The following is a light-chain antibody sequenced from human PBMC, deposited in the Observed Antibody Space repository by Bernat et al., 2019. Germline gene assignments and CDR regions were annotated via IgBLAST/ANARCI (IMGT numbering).Light chain of an antibody. CDR1: QSISSY. Sequence: DIQMTQSPSSLSASVGDRVTITCRASQSISSYLNWYQQKPVKAPKLLIYAASRLQSGVPLRFSGSGSGTDFTLTISSLQPEDFATYYCQQSYSTPQVTVGPGTKVDTK. J-gene: IGKJ3*01. V-gene: IGKV1-39*01. CDR2: AAS. CDR3: QQSYSTPQVT.